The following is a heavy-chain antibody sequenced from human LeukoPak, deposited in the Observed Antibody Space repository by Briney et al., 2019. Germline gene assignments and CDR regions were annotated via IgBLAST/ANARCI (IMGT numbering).Heavy chain of an antibody. J-gene: IGHJ3*02. D-gene: IGHD2-2*02. V-gene: IGHV4-31*03. CDR3: ARYCGTTSCYTLAFDI. CDR2: IYYSGST. CDR1: GGSISSGGYY. Sequence: SETLSLTCTVSGGSISSGGYYWSWIRQHPGKGLEWIGYIYYSGSTYDNPSLKSRVTISVGTSKNQFSLKLSSVTAADTAVYYCARYCGTTSCYTLAFDIWGQGTVVTVSS.